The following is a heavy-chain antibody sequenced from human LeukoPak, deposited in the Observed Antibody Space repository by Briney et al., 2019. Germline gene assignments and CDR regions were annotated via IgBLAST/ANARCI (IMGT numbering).Heavy chain of an antibody. J-gene: IGHJ4*02. CDR3: ARDPPYSSNWYGRGDY. D-gene: IGHD6-13*01. CDR1: GYTFTSYY. CDR2: INPSDGNT. V-gene: IGHV1-46*01. Sequence: GASVKVSCKASGYTFTSYYMHWVRQAPGQGLEWMGIINPSDGNTSYAQKFQGKVTSTRDTSTSTVYMELSSLRSEDTAVYYCARDPPYSSNWYGRGDYWGQGTLVTVSS.